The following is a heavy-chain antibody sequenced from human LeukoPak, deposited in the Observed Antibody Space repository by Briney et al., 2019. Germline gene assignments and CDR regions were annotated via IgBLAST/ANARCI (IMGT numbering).Heavy chain of an antibody. Sequence: PSETLSLTCTVSGGSINIYYWTWIRQPAGQGLEWIGRIYTPTGGTNYNPSLKSRVTMSLDTSRNQFSLMLNSVTAADTAMYYCARPFIEWLRFQPFDYWGQGTLVTVSS. CDR2: IYTPTGGT. D-gene: IGHD5-12*01. J-gene: IGHJ4*02. V-gene: IGHV4-4*07. CDR3: ARPFIEWLRFQPFDY. CDR1: GGSINIYY.